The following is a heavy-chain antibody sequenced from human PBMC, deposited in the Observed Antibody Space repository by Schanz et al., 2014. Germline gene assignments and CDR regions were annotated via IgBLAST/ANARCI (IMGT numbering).Heavy chain of an antibody. CDR1: GFVFGDYY. CDR2: ISASDHI. J-gene: IGHJ4*02. D-gene: IGHD2-8*02. Sequence: QVQVVQSGGGLVKPGGSLRLSCAASGFVFGDYYMTWIRQAPGKGLEWVSAISASDHIDYADSAKGRFTISRDNSKSTLYVEMNSLRVEDTAVYYCAKTLFPGGTQTFGNWGRGTLXTVSS. CDR3: AKTLFPGGTQTFGN. V-gene: IGHV3-11*01.